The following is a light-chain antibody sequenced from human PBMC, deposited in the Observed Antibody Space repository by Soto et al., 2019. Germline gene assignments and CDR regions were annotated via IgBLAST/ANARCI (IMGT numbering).Light chain of an antibody. J-gene: IGKJ4*01. V-gene: IGKV1-9*01. CDR2: AAS. CDR1: QGISSY. CDR3: QQLNSYPLT. Sequence: DIQSTQSPSFLSASVGDRVTITCRASQGISSYLAWHQQKPGKAPKLLIYAASTLQSGVPSRFSGSGSGTEFTLTISSLQPEDFATYYCQQLNSYPLTFGGGTKVDIK.